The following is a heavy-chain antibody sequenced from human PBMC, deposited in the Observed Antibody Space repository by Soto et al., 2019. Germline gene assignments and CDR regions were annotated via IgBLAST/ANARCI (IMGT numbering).Heavy chain of an antibody. D-gene: IGHD1-26*01. CDR2: ISGSAVST. CDR1: GLTFSDYP. Sequence: EVKLLESGGGLVQPGGSLRLSCAVSGLTFSDYPMDWLRQAPGKGLEWVSRISGSAVSTYYADSVKGRFTISRDNSNNTLFLEMSSLRGEDTAVYFCAKPQSGSYYAAFDVWGQGTMVTVSS. V-gene: IGHV3-23*01. CDR3: AKPQSGSYYAAFDV. J-gene: IGHJ3*01.